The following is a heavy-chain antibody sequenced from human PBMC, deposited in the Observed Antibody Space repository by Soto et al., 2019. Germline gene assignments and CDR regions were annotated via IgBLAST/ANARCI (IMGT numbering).Heavy chain of an antibody. CDR1: GFIFSSYA. CDR2: ISGSGASI. D-gene: IGHD2-2*01. Sequence: EVQLLESGGGLVQPGGSLRLSCAASGFIFSSYAMSWVRQAPGKGLEWVSGISGSGASIEYADSVKGRFSISRDNSKNTLYLQMNSLRVEDTAVYYCAKTGPYCSSISCYPSGFDYWGQGTLVTVSS. CDR3: AKTGPYCSSISCYPSGFDY. J-gene: IGHJ4*02. V-gene: IGHV3-23*01.